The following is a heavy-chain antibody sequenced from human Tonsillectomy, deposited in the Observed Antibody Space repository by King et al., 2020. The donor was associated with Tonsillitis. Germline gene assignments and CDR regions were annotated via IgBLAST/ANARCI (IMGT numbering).Heavy chain of an antibody. V-gene: IGHV4-39*07. CDR2: IYYSGNT. CDR3: ARHKGYCY. D-gene: IGHD2-15*01. J-gene: IGHJ4*02. CDR1: GGSISSSSYY. Sequence: MQLQESGPGLVKPSETLSLTCTVSGGSISSSSYYWGWIRQPPGKGLEWIGTIYYSGNTYYKPSLKSRVTISVDTAKNQFSLKLSSVTAADTAVYYCARHKGYCYWGQGTLVTVSS.